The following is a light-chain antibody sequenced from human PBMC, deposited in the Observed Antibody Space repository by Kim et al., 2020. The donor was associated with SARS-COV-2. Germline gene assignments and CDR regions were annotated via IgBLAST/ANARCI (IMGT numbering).Light chain of an antibody. CDR3: QQYDDWPPWT. CDR2: GAS. Sequence: SPGERATLSCRASQSVSSNVAWYQQKPGQAPRLLVYGASTRAIGIPARFSGSGSGTEFTLTISSLQSEDLAVYYCQQYDDWPPWTFGQGTKVDIK. J-gene: IGKJ1*01. CDR1: QSVSSN. V-gene: IGKV3-15*01.